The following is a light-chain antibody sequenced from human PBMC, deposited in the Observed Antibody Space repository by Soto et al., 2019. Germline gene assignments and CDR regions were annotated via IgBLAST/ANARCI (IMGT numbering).Light chain of an antibody. J-gene: IGKJ1*01. Sequence: EIVLTQSPGTLSLSPGERAIVSCRASQSVSSGYLAWYQQKPGQAPRLLIYAASSRASGIPDRFSGSGSGXDXXXXISXXEPXXXXXXXXXXXXXSPXPFGQGTKVEI. CDR2: AAS. CDR3: XXXXXSPXP. V-gene: IGKV3-20*01. CDR1: QSVSSGY.